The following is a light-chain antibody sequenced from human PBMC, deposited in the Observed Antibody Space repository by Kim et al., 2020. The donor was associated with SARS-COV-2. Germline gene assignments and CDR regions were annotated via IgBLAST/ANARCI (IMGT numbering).Light chain of an antibody. V-gene: IGKV1-17*01. Sequence: ASVGDRVTITCRSSQDIGNDLGCYQQNPGRAPKRLIYGASDLQSGVPSRFSGSGSETEFTLTINSLQPEDFATDFCLQHRTYPITFGQGTRLEI. CDR1: QDIGND. J-gene: IGKJ5*01. CDR2: GAS. CDR3: LQHRTYPIT.